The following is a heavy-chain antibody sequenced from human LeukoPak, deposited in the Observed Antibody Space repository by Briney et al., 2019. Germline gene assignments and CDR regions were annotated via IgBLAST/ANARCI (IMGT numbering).Heavy chain of an antibody. CDR2: INPNSGGT. V-gene: IGHV1-2*02. CDR1: GYTITDYY. Sequence: ASVKVSCKASGYTITDYYIHWVRQAPGQGLEWMGWINPNSGGTNYAQKFQGRVTMTSDTSISTAYMELSSLRSEDTAVYYCARPSHDYGDLFDYWGQGTLVTVSS. J-gene: IGHJ4*02. CDR3: ARPSHDYGDLFDY. D-gene: IGHD4-17*01.